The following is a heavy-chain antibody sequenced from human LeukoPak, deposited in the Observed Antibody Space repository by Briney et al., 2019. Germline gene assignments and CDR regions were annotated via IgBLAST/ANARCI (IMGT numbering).Heavy chain of an antibody. CDR1: GGTFSSYA. J-gene: IGHJ4*02. D-gene: IGHD1-26*01. CDR2: IIPIFGTA. CDR3: AREVVGATTGAYSFDY. V-gene: IGHV1-69*13. Sequence: GAPVKVSCKASGGTFSSYAISWVRQAPGQGLEWMGGIIPIFGTANYAQKFQGRVTIIADESTSTAYMELSSLRSEDTAVYYCAREVVGATTGAYSFDYWGRGTLVTVSS.